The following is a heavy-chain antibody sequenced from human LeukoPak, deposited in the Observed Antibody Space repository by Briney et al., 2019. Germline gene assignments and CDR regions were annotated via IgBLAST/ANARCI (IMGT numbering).Heavy chain of an antibody. V-gene: IGHV3-53*01. D-gene: IGHD3-10*01. CDR2: IYSVGST. CDR3: ASGSGSYRTPYYYMDV. Sequence: GRSLRLSCAASGFTVSSNYMSWVRQAPGKGLEWVSIIYSVGSTYCADYVNGRFTSSRNNSKNTLYLQMNSLRAEDTAVYYCASGSGSYRTPYYYMDVWGKGTTVTVSS. J-gene: IGHJ6*03. CDR1: GFTVSSNY.